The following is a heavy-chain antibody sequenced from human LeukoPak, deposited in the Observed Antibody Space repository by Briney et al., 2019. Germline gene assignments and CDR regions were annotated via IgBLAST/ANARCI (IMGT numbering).Heavy chain of an antibody. V-gene: IGHV3-30*02. CDR3: AKDQSSAARESYFDY. Sequence: GSLRLSCAASGFTFSSYGMHWVRQAPGKGLEWVAFVRYDGSNKYYADSVKGRFTISRDNSKNTLYLQMNSLRAEDTAVYYCAKDQSSAARESYFDYWGQGTLVTVSS. CDR2: VRYDGSNK. CDR1: GFTFSSYG. J-gene: IGHJ4*02. D-gene: IGHD6-6*01.